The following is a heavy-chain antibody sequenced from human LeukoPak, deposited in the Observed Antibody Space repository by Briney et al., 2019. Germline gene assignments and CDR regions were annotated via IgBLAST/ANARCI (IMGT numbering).Heavy chain of an antibody. J-gene: IGHJ4*02. V-gene: IGHV3-23*01. CDR2: ISGSGGNT. D-gene: IGHD4-17*01. Sequence: PAGSLTLSCAASGFTFSCYAMSWVRQAPGKGLEWVSTISGSGGNTYFADSVKGRFTISRDNSKNTLYVQMNSLRSEDTAVYYCAKAGAGLRLIFHYWGQGSLVTVSS. CDR1: GFTFSCYA. CDR3: AKAGAGLRLIFHY.